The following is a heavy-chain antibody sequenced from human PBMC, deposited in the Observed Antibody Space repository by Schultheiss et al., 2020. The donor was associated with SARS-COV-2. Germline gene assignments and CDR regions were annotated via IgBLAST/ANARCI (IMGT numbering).Heavy chain of an antibody. Sequence: GGSLRLSCAASGFTFSSYAMHWVRQAPGRGLQWVSTISGSGITTKYADSVKGRFTISRDNAKNSLYLQMNSLRAEDTAVYYCARHPHYGDYVRGPHPYGMDVWGQGTTVTVSS. D-gene: IGHD4-17*01. CDR3: ARHPHYGDYVRGPHPYGMDV. V-gene: IGHV3-48*01. J-gene: IGHJ6*02. CDR1: GFTFSSYA. CDR2: ISGSGITT.